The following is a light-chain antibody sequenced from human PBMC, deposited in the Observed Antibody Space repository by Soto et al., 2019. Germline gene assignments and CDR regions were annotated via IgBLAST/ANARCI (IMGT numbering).Light chain of an antibody. V-gene: IGLV2-14*03. CDR2: DVT. CDR3: GSHAAGSTLI. J-gene: IGLJ2*01. CDR1: SSDVGGYNE. Sequence: QSDLTQPASVSGSPGQSTTISCTGTSSDVGGYNEVSWYQQRPGKAPKLMIYDVTNRPSGVSHRFSGSKSGNTASLTISGLQAEDEAYYYCGSHAAGSTLIFGGGTKVTVL.